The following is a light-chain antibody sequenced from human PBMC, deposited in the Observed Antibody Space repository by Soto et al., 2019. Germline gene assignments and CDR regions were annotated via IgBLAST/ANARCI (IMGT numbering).Light chain of an antibody. CDR1: SSNIGTSS. J-gene: IGLJ1*01. Sequence: QSLLTQPHSASGTPRQRGTISCSGSSSNIGTSSVHWFQQLPGTAPKLLISTTNQRPSGVPERFSGSKSGTSASLAISGLQSEDEADYYCAAWDDSLNGHVFGTGTKVTVL. CDR2: TTN. V-gene: IGLV1-44*01. CDR3: AAWDDSLNGHV.